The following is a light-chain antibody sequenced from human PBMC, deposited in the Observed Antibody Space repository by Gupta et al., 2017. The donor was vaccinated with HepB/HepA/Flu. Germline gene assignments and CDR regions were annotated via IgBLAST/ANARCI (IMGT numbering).Light chain of an antibody. V-gene: IGKV3-15*01. CDR3: QQYYDWSPLS. Sequence: VMTQSPATLSVSPGERVTLSCRASQSVDIRLAWYQQIVGQPPRLLIYGASTRASGIPVRFSGSGSETEFTLTISSLQSQDVAGYYCQQYYDWSPLSFGGGTKVAIE. CDR1: QSVDIR. J-gene: IGKJ4*01. CDR2: GAS.